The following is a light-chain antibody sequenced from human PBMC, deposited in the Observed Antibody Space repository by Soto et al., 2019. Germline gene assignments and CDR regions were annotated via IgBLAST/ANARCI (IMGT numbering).Light chain of an antibody. V-gene: IGKV3-20*01. CDR2: GAS. CDR3: QQYGSSWT. J-gene: IGKJ1*01. CDR1: QSVSRSY. Sequence: EIVLTQSPGTLSLSPGERATLSCRASQSVSRSYLAWYQQKPGQAPRLLIYGASSRATGIPDRFSGSGSGTYFTLTISRLEPEDFAVYYCQQYGSSWTFGQGTKVEIK.